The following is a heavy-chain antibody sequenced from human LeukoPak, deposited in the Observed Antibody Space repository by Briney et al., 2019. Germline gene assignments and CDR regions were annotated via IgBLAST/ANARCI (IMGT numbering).Heavy chain of an antibody. J-gene: IGHJ6*02. CDR1: GFTFSSYE. CDR3: ARDPRLYYGMDV. CDR2: ISSSGSTI. V-gene: IGHV3-48*03. Sequence: QPGGSLRLSCAASGFTFSSYEMNWVRQAPGKGLEWVSYISSSGSTIYYADSVKGRFTISRDNAKNSLYLRMNSLRAEDTAVYYCARDPRLYYGMDVWGQGTTVTVSS.